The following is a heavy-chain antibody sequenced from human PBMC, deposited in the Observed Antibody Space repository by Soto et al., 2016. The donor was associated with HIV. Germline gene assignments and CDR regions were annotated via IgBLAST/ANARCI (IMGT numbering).Heavy chain of an antibody. CDR3: ARQVVATIDNAFDL. J-gene: IGHJ3*01. CDR1: GGSVRSNIYY. CDR2: IHYSGAT. Sequence: QLQLQESGPGLVKPSETLSLTCTLSGGSVRSNIYYWGWIRQPRGKGLEWIGNIHYSGATYYNPSLKSRVTIMVDTFKNQFSLKLPSVTAADTAMYYCARQVVATIDNAFDLWGQGSVVTVS. V-gene: IGHV4-39*01. D-gene: IGHD5-12*01.